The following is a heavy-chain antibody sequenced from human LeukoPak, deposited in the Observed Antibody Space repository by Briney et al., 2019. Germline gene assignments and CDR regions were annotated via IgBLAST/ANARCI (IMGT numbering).Heavy chain of an antibody. CDR1: GYNFTSYW. V-gene: IGHV5-51*01. CDR3: ARQWQDDSSGYAY. J-gene: IGHJ4*02. Sequence: GESLKISRKGSGYNFTSYWIGWVRQMPGKGLEWMGIIYPGDSDTRYSPSFQGQVTISADKSISTAYLQWSSLKASDTAMYYCARQWQDDSSGYAYWGRGTLVTVSS. CDR2: IYPGDSDT. D-gene: IGHD3-22*01.